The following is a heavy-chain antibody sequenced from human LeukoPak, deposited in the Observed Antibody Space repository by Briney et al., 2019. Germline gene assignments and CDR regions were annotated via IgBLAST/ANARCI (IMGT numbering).Heavy chain of an antibody. CDR2: IYSGGST. CDR3: ASQLFPNGMDV. D-gene: IGHD2-2*01. J-gene: IGHJ6*02. CDR1: GLTVSSNY. Sequence: GGSLRLSCAASGLTVSSNYMSWVRQAPGKGLECVTVIYSGGSTYYADSVKGRFTISRDNSKNTLYLQMNSLRTEDTAMYYCASQLFPNGMDVWGQGTTVTVSS. V-gene: IGHV3-53*01.